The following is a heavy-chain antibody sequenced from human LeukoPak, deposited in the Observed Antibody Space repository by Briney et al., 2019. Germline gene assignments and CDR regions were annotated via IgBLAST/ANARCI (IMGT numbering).Heavy chain of an antibody. Sequence: SETLSLTCTVSGGSISSYYWSWIRQPAGKGLEWIGRIYTSGSTNYNPSLKSRVTMSVDTSKNQFSLKLSSVTAADTAVYYCARDQKGYYSSTSCYKYNWFDPWGQGTLVTVSS. V-gene: IGHV4-4*07. CDR1: GGSISSYY. CDR3: ARDQKGYYSSTSCYKYNWFDP. D-gene: IGHD2-2*02. CDR2: IYTSGST. J-gene: IGHJ5*02.